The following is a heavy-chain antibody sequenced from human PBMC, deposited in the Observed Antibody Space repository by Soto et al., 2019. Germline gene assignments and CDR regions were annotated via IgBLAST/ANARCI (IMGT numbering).Heavy chain of an antibody. V-gene: IGHV3-74*01. J-gene: IGHJ6*03. Sequence: EVQLVESGGGLVQPGGSLRLSCAASGFTFSNYWMYWVRQAPGKGLVWVSRINSDGSVSSYADSVKGRLTISRDNVKNSLYLQMNRRRADDTAVYYCARRDCVSGTCYSLAGAIYYSMDVWGKGNRVTV. CDR1: GFTFSNYW. CDR3: ARRDCVSGTCYSLAGAIYYSMDV. D-gene: IGHD2-15*01. CDR2: INSDGSVS.